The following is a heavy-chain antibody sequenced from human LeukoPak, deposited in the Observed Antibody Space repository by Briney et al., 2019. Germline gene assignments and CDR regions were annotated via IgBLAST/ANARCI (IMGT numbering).Heavy chain of an antibody. CDR2: ISSSSSTI. J-gene: IGHJ5*02. Sequence: PGGSLRLSCAASGFTFSSYWMHWVRQAPGKGLEWVSYISSSSSTIYYADSVKGRFTISRDDAKNSLYLQMNSLRAEDTAVYYCARGGRKAVAGTPNWFDPWGQGTLVTVSS. D-gene: IGHD6-19*01. V-gene: IGHV3-48*01. CDR1: GFTFSSYW. CDR3: ARGGRKAVAGTPNWFDP.